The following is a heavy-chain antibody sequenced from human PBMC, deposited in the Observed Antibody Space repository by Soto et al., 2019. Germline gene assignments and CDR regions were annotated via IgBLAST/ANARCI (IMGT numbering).Heavy chain of an antibody. D-gene: IGHD3-3*02. V-gene: IGHV3-9*01. J-gene: IGHJ6*03. CDR1: GFNFNDHG. CDR3: SKEDSAFSGYMDG. Sequence: EVQLVESGGGLVQPGRSLRLSCIASGFNFNDHGMHWVRQAPGKGLEWVSGITWHSDGMGYADSVKGPFTISRDNAKNSLYLQMNCLRVEETVMDYCSKEDSAFSGYMDGWGKATRVTVSS. CDR2: ITWHSDGM.